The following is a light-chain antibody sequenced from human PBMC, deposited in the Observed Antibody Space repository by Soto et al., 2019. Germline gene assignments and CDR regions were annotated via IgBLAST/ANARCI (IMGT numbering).Light chain of an antibody. CDR3: QQYYNWPT. J-gene: IGKJ1*01. CDR2: GAS. V-gene: IGKV3-15*01. CDR1: QSVRSN. Sequence: EIVMTHSPATLSVSPGERATLSCRASQSVRSNLAWYQQKPGQAPRHLIYGASSRATGIPARFSGSGSGTEFTLTISSLQSEDFAVYYCQQYYNWPTFGQGTKVEI.